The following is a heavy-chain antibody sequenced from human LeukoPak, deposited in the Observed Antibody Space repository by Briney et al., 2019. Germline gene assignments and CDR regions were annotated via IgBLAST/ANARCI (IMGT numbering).Heavy chain of an antibody. CDR1: GGSISSYY. D-gene: IGHD6-19*01. Sequence: SETLSLTCTVSGGSISSYYWSWIRQPPGKGLEWNGYIYSSGSTNYNPSRKRRVTISVDPSKNQFSLKLSSVTAADTAVYYCARHSSGWYVGYWGQGTLVTVSS. V-gene: IGHV4-59*08. CDR2: IYSSGST. J-gene: IGHJ4*02. CDR3: ARHSSGWYVGY.